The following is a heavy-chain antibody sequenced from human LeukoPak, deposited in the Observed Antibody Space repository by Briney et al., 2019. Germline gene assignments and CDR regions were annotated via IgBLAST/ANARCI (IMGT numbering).Heavy chain of an antibody. V-gene: IGHV3-30-3*01. D-gene: IGHD6-13*01. CDR1: GVPFSSLA. Sequence: GGSLRLSCSASGVPFSSLAFSRVPQAPGRGLEWGGGLFFDGINKYYADPVKGRFTISRDNAKNTLFLQMSSLRAEDTAVYYCARDAALLSAAGTGASVDYWGQGTLVTVSS. CDR3: ARDAALLSAAGTGASVDY. CDR2: LFFDGINK. J-gene: IGHJ4*02.